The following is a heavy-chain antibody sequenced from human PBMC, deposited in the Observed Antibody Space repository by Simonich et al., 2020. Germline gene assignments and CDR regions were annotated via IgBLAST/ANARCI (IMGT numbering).Heavy chain of an antibody. V-gene: IGHV4-34*01. Sequence: QVQLQQCGAGLLKPSETLSLTCAVYGGSFSGYYWSWIRQPPGKGLEWIGEINHNERTNYNPSLKSRVTISVDTSKNQFSLKLSSVTAADTAVYYCARPLGIVWAFDIWGQGTMVTVSS. CDR2: INHNERT. J-gene: IGHJ3*02. D-gene: IGHD3-16*01. CDR1: GGSFSGYY. CDR3: ARPLGIVWAFDI.